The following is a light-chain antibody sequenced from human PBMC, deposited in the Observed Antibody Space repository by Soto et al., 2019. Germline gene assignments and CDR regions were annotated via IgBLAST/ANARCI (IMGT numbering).Light chain of an antibody. CDR1: SSDIGDDNY. J-gene: IGLJ2*01. CDR3: SSYTNSSTLYVV. V-gene: IGLV2-14*01. CDR2: EVT. Sequence: QSVLTQPASVSGSPGQSITISCTGASSDIGDDNYVSWYQQHPGKPPKLMIYEVTNRPTGVSNRFSGSKSGNTASLTISGRQAEDEADYYCSSYTNSSTLYVVLGGGTKLTVL.